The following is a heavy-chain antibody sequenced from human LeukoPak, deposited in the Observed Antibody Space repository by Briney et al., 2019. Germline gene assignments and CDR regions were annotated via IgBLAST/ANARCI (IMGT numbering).Heavy chain of an antibody. D-gene: IGHD6-19*01. CDR3: ARTSSSPGWFAP. CDR2: IYYSGGT. CDR1: GGSISSYY. Sequence: SETLSLTCTVSGGSISSYYWSWTRQPPGKGLEWIGYIYYSGGTNYNPSLKSRVTISVDTSKNQFSLKLSSVTAADTAVYYCARTSSSPGWFAPWGQGTQVTVSS. J-gene: IGHJ5*02. V-gene: IGHV4-59*01.